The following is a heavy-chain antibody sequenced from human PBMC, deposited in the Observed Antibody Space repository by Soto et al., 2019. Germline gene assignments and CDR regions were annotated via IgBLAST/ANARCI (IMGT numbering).Heavy chain of an antibody. D-gene: IGHD6-6*01. CDR1: GCTFGSYG. CDR2: ISYDGSNK. J-gene: IGHJ6*02. V-gene: IGHV3-30*18. Sequence: GGPLRLSCAASGCTFGSYGMHWVRQTTGKGLEWVAVISYDGSNKYYAGSVKGRFTISRDNSKNTLYLQMNSLRAEDTAVYYCAKDLGIAARPPHYYYGMDVWGQGTTVTVSS. CDR3: AKDLGIAARPPHYYYGMDV.